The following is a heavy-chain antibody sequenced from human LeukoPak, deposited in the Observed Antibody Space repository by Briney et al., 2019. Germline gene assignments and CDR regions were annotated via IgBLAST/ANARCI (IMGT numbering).Heavy chain of an antibody. CDR1: GGSISSYY. CDR2: LYTSGSM. Sequence: SETLSLTCTVSGGSISSYYWSWIRQPAGKGLEWIGHLYTSGSMSYNPSLKSRVTISVDTSKNQFSLKLTSVTAADTAVYYCTKGRGIWGQGTLVTVSS. V-gene: IGHV4-4*07. D-gene: IGHD3-10*01. J-gene: IGHJ4*02. CDR3: TKGRGI.